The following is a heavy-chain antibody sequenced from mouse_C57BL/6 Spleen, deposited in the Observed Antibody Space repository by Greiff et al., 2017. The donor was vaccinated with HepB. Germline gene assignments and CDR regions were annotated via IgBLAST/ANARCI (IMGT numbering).Heavy chain of an antibody. D-gene: IGHD1-1*01. CDR2: IYPGDGDT. V-gene: IGHV1-82*01. J-gene: IGHJ4*01. CDR3: ARPYYGSSDYAMDY. Sequence: VQLQQSGPELVKPGASVKISCKASGYAFSSSWMNWVKQRPGKGLEWIGRIYPGDGDTNYNGKFKGKATLTADKSSSTAYMQLSSLTSEDSAVYFCARPYYGSSDYAMDYWGQGTSVTVSS. CDR1: GYAFSSSW.